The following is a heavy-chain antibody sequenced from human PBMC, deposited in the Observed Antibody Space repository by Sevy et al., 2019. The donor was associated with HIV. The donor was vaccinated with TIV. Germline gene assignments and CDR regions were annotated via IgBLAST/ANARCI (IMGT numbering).Heavy chain of an antibody. CDR2: LAFGCGEI. V-gene: IGHV3-23*01. CDR3: AREGCTKPHDY. CDR1: GFTFSKYS. D-gene: IGHD2-8*01. Sequence: GGSLRLSCAASGFTFSKYSMSWVRQPPGKGLEWVSTLAFGCGEINYADSVKGRFTISRDNSKSSVYLQMNNLRPEDTAVYYCAREGCTKPHDYWGQGTLVAVSS. J-gene: IGHJ4*02.